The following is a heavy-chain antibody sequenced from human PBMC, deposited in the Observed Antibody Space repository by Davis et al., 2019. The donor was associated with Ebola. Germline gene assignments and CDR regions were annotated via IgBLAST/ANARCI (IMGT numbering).Heavy chain of an antibody. J-gene: IGHJ6*02. CDR1: DASVSTNGYY. D-gene: IGHD3-3*01. CDR3: AREGVTIFGVDLNKRTYAMGI. CDR2: IHSTGNT. V-gene: IGHV4-61*08. Sequence: SEPLSPTCSVPDASVSTNGYYWSWIRQPPGKGLEWLGYIHSTGNTNYNPSFKSRVSISLDTSKNRFSLKLTSVTAADTAVYYCAREGVTIFGVDLNKRTYAMGIWGQGATVTVS.